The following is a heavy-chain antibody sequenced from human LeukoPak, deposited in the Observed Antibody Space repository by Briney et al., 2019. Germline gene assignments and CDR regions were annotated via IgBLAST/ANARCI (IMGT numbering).Heavy chain of an antibody. CDR2: IYSGGNT. CDR1: GFTVSSNS. D-gene: IGHD2-15*01. J-gene: IGHJ4*02. CDR3: ARRAGEYSHPYDY. V-gene: IGHV3-53*01. Sequence: GGSLRLSCTVSGFTVSSNSWSWVRQAPGKGLEWVSFIYSGGNTHYSDSVTGRFTISRDNSKDTLYLQMNSLRAEDTAIYYCARRAGEYSHPYDYWGQGTLVTVSS.